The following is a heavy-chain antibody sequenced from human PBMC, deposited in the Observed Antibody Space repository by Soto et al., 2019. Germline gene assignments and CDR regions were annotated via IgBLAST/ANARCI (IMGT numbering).Heavy chain of an antibody. CDR3: ARDPSVTTAYYFDY. D-gene: IGHD4-17*01. V-gene: IGHV3-23*01. J-gene: IGHJ4*02. CDR1: GFSLSNYA. CDR2: IDSSDGRT. Sequence: PGGSLRLSCEASGFSLSNYALSWVRQAPAKGLEWVSSIDSSDGRTHYADAVKGRFSVSRDNTKNTLYLQMKSLRAEDTAVYYCARDPSVTTAYYFDYWGQGTMVTVST.